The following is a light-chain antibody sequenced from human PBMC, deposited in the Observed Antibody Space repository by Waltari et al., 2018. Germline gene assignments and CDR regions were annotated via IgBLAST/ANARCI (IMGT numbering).Light chain of an antibody. J-gene: IGLJ1*01. CDR1: SSNIGTPYD. CDR2: AGF. V-gene: IGLV1-40*01. Sequence: VLTQPPSVSGAPGQRVTISCTGSSSNIGTPYDVNWYQQLPGTAPKLLIHAGFSRPSGVPDRCSGSRAGASASLAITGLQAEDEGDYYCQSYDTSLGGSYVFGSGTKVTVL. CDR3: QSYDTSLGGSYV.